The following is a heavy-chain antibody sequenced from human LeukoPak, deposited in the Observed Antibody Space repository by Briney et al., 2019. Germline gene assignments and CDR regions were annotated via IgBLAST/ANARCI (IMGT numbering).Heavy chain of an antibody. J-gene: IGHJ4*02. CDR1: SDFFSSVTDY. V-gene: IGHV4-39*07. CDR3: ARERGEEYSSGWYKTNFFDT. CDR2: GDYSGGT. D-gene: IGHD6-19*01. Sequence: SETLSLTCTVSSDFFSSVTDYWVWIRQPPGQGLEWIASGDYSGGTYYNPSLESRVAISADMSKNQISLKLSSVTAADTALYYCARERGEEYSSGWYKTNFFDTWGQGTRVTVSS.